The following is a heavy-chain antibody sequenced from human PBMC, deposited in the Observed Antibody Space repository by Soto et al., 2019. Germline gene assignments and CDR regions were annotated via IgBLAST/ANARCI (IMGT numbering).Heavy chain of an antibody. D-gene: IGHD2-2*01. Sequence: PGGSLRLSFTPSGFTLGYYAMSWVRQATGKWLEGVGFITIKAYAWTTEPAASGKGGFTISRDDSKSIAYLQMDSLKTEDTARYYCARSPCSSNSCSRYGMDVWRQGTTVTVSS. CDR2: ITIKAYAWTT. CDR1: GFTLGYYA. V-gene: IGHV3-49*04. J-gene: IGHJ6*02. CDR3: ARSPCSSNSCSRYGMDV.